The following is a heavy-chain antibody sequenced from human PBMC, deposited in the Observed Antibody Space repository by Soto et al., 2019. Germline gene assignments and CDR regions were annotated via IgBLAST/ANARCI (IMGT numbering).Heavy chain of an antibody. V-gene: IGHV3-48*01. D-gene: IGHD6-13*01. J-gene: IGHJ5*02. CDR3: ARHPERIAQIGWFDP. CDR2: ISSSSSTI. Sequence: GGSLRFSCAASGFTFSSYSMNWVRQAPGKGLEWVSYISSSSSTIYYADSVKGRFTISRDNAKNSLYLQMNSLRAEDTAVYYCARHPERIAQIGWFDPWGQGTLVTVSS. CDR1: GFTFSSYS.